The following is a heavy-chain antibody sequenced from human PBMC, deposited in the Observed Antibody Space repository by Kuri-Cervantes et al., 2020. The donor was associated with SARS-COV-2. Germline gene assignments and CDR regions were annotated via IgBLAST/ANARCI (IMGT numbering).Heavy chain of an antibody. V-gene: IGHV1-69*10. CDR1: GYTLTELS. D-gene: IGHD3-3*01. Sequence: SVKVSCKVSGYTLTELSMHWVRQAPGKGLEWMGGIIPILNTVKYAQKFQGRVTITADKSTRTAYMELSSLRSEDTAVFYCARATNYDFYMDVWGKGTTVTVSS. CDR2: IIPILNTV. J-gene: IGHJ6*03. CDR3: ARATNYDFYMDV.